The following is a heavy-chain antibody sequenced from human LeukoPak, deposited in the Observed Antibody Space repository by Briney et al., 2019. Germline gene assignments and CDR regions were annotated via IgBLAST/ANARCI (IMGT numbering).Heavy chain of an antibody. CDR3: AREGDGTYYYDSSGFSDGMDV. D-gene: IGHD3-22*01. CDR1: GDSVSSNIAA. V-gene: IGHV6-1*01. CDR2: TYYRSRWYI. Sequence: SQTLSLTCAISGDSVSSNIAAWNWIRQSPSRGLEWLGRTYYRSRWYIDYAASVKSRLTINPDTSKNQFSLKLSSVTAADTAVYYCAREGDGTYYYDSSGFSDGMDVWGQGTTVTVSS. J-gene: IGHJ6*02.